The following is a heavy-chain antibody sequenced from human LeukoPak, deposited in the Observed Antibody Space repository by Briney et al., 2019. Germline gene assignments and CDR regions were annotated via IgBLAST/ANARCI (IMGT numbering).Heavy chain of an antibody. CDR2: INPSGGST. V-gene: IGHV1-46*01. J-gene: IGHJ4*02. Sequence: VASVKVSCKASGCTFTRYYMHWVRQAPGQGLEWMGIINPSGGSTSYAQKFQGRVTMTRDTSTSTVYMELNSLRSEDTAVYYCAKGYCSGGTCYSYDYWGQGTLVTVSS. CDR1: GCTFTRYY. CDR3: AKGYCSGGTCYSYDY. D-gene: IGHD2-15*01.